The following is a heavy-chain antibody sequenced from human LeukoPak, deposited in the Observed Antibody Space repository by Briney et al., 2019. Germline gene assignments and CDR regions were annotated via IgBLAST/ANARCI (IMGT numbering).Heavy chain of an antibody. CDR2: IYTSGST. D-gene: IGHD3-10*01. Sequence: PSETLSLTCTVSGGSLSSSSSYCNWLRQPAGKGLEWIGRIYTSGSTNYNPSLKSRVTISVDTSKNQFSLKLSSVTAADTAVYYCALRGFVRGFDPWGQGTLVTVSS. V-gene: IGHV4-61*02. CDR1: GGSLSSSSSY. CDR3: ALRGFVRGFDP. J-gene: IGHJ5*02.